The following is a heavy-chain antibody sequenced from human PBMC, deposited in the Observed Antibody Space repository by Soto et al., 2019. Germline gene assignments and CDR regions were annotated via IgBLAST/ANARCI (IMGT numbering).Heavy chain of an antibody. CDR2: IYYSGST. Sequence: SETLSLTCTVSGGSISSYYWSWIRQPPGKGLEWIGYIYYSGSTNYNPSLKSRVTISVDTSKSQFSLKLSSVTAADTAVYYCARKSGGYYYGMDVWGQGTTVTVSS. CDR3: ARKSGGYYYGMDV. D-gene: IGHD3-16*01. J-gene: IGHJ6*02. CDR1: GGSISSYY. V-gene: IGHV4-59*01.